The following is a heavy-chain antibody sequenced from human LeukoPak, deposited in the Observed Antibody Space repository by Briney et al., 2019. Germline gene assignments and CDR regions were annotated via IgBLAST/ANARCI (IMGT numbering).Heavy chain of an antibody. Sequence: ASVKVSCKASGGTFSSYAISWVRQAPGQGLEWMGGIIPIFGTANYAQKFQGRVTITTDESTSTAYMELSSLRSEDTAVYYCARWGRVEMATMELNAFDIWGQGTMVTVSP. D-gene: IGHD5-24*01. CDR1: GGTFSSYA. V-gene: IGHV1-69*05. CDR2: IIPIFGTA. CDR3: ARWGRVEMATMELNAFDI. J-gene: IGHJ3*02.